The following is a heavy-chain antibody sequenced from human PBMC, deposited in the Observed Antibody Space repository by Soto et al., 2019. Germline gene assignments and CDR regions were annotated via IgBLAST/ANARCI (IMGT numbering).Heavy chain of an antibody. CDR1: GGSISSSTYY. CDR2: VYYSRNSGST. D-gene: IGHD4-4*01. CDR3: ARTRTVAYYYGMDV. V-gene: IGHV4-39*01. J-gene: IGHJ6*02. Sequence: SETLSLTCTVSGGSISSSTYYWGWIRQSPGRGLEWIGSVYYSRNSGSTYYNPSLKSRVTVSVDTSKNQFSLKLSSVTAADTAVYFCARTRTVAYYYGMDVWGQGTTVAVS.